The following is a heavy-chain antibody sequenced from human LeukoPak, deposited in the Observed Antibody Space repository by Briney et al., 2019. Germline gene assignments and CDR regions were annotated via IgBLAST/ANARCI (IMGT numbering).Heavy chain of an antibody. J-gene: IGHJ4*02. CDR3: AKDRVVTPYYFDY. Sequence: GGSLRLSCAASGFTFSSYAMHWVRQAPGKGLEWVSAISGSGGSTYYADSVKGRFTISRDNSKNTLYLQMNSLRAEDTAVYYCAKDRVVTPYYFDYWGQGTLVTVSS. D-gene: IGHD3-3*01. V-gene: IGHV3-23*01. CDR1: GFTFSSYA. CDR2: ISGSGGST.